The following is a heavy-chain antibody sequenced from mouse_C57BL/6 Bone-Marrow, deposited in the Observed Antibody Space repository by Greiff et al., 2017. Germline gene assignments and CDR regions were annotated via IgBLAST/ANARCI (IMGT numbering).Heavy chain of an antibody. CDR1: GYTFTSYG. D-gene: IGHD2-1*01. J-gene: IGHJ4*01. CDR2: IYPRSGNT. CDR3: ARKGNYYSYYAMDY. V-gene: IGHV1-81*01. Sequence: QVQLQQSGAELARPGASVKLSCKASGYTFTSYGISWVKQRTGQGLEWIGEIYPRSGNTYYNEKFKGKATLTADKSSSTADMELRSLTSDDSAVYFCARKGNYYSYYAMDYWGQGTSVTVSS.